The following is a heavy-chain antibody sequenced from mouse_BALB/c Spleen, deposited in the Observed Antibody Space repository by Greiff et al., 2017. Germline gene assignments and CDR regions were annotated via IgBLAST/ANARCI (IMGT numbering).Heavy chain of an antibody. CDR1: GFNIKDTY. Sequence: VQLQQSGAELVKPGASVKLSCTASGFNIKDTYMHWVKQRPEQGLEWIGRIDPANGNTKYDPKFQGKATITADTSSNTAYLQLSSLASEDTAVYYCDWARYDGGVWDFDVWGAGTTVTVSS. CDR3: DWARYDGGVWDFDV. J-gene: IGHJ1*01. D-gene: IGHD2-14*01. V-gene: IGHV14-3*02. CDR2: IDPANGNT.